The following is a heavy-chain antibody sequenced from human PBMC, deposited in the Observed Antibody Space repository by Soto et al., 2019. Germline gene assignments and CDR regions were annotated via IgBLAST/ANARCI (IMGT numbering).Heavy chain of an antibody. CDR3: VRHRNAWYTVDY. D-gene: IGHD1-20*01. V-gene: IGHV5-51*01. CDR2: IYPGDSDT. CDR1: GYSFTSHW. J-gene: IGHJ4*02. Sequence: EVQLVQSGAEVKKPGESLKITCKGSGYSFTSHWVGWVRQMPGKGLAWMGIIYPGDSDTRYSPSFEGQVTVSAAKSISTAYLQWSSLKASDTAMYYCVRHRNAWYTVDYWGQGTLVTVSS.